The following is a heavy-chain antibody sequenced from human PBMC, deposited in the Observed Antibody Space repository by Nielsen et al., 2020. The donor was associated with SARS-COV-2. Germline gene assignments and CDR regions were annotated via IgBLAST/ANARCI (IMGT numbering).Heavy chain of an antibody. J-gene: IGHJ5*02. D-gene: IGHD6-6*01. CDR3: ARLLSIAARSWFDP. CDR2: ISSSSSYT. Sequence: GGSLRLSCAASGFTFSDYYMSWIRQAPGKGLEWVSYISSSSSYTNYADSVKGRFTISRDNAKNSLYLQMNSLRAEDTAVYYCARLLSIAARSWFDPWGQGTLDTVSS. V-gene: IGHV3-11*03. CDR1: GFTFSDYY.